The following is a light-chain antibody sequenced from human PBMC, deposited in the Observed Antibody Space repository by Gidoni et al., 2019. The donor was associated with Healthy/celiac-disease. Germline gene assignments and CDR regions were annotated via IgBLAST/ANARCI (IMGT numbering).Light chain of an antibody. CDR3: QQYYSTPPT. CDR2: WAS. CDR1: QSVLYSSNNKNY. J-gene: IGKJ4*01. Sequence: DIVMTQSPDSLAVSLGERATINCKSSQSVLYSSNNKNYLAWYQHKPGQPPKLLIYWASTRESGVPDRFSGSGAGTDFTITISSMQAEDVAVYYCQQYYSTPPTFGGXTKVEIK. V-gene: IGKV4-1*01.